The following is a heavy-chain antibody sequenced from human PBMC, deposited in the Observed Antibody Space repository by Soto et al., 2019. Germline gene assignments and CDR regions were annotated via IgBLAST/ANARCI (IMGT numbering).Heavy chain of an antibody. CDR3: AKEGNGGSSLDS. V-gene: IGHV3-43*01. CDR1: CFKFDDYM. CDR2: ISWDGGSI. J-gene: IGHJ5*01. Sequence: PXVSLRLSCEASCFKFDDYMMHWVRQAPGKGLEWISLISWDGGSIDYADSIKGRFTVSRDNSKTSLYLHMHSLTSDDSALYFCAKEGNGGSSLDSCGQRTLVTVSS. D-gene: IGHD2-15*01.